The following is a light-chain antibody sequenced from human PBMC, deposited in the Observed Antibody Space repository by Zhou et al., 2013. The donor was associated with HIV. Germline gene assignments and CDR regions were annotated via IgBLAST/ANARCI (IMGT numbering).Light chain of an antibody. CDR1: QGISSY. V-gene: IGKV1-27*01. J-gene: IGKJ1*01. CDR3: LQHNSYPRT. CDR2: AAS. Sequence: DIQMTQSPSSLSASVGDRVTITCRASQGISSYLAWYQQRPGKRPKLLIYAASTLQSGVPSRFSGSGSGTDFTLTISSLQPEDVATYYCLQHNSYPRTFGQGT.